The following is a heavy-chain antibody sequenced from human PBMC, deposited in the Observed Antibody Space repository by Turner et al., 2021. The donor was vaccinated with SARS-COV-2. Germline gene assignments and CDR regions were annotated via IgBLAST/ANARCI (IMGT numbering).Heavy chain of an antibody. J-gene: IGHJ2*01. V-gene: IGHV5-10-1*03. CDR3: ARRVSYYGSRGYRNEGWYFDL. CDR2: IDPSDSYT. D-gene: IGHD3-10*01. CDR1: GYSFTPYW. Sequence: EVQLEQSGADMKPPGESLRISCQASGYSFTPYWINWVRQTPGKGLEWMGRIDPSDSYTNYSPSFQGHVIMSTDKSTTTAYLQWSSLKASDTAVYYCARRVSYYGSRGYRNEGWYFDLWGRGTLVTVSS.